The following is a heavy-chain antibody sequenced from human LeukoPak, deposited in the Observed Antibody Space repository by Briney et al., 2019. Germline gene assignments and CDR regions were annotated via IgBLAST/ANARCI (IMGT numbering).Heavy chain of an antibody. CDR3: ARGSGWLIDD. CDR1: GFTFSNYA. J-gene: IGHJ4*02. D-gene: IGHD6-19*01. Sequence: GGSLRLSCAASGFTFSNYAMSWVRQAPGKGLEWVSGISNSGGSTYYADSVKGRFIISRDNSKNTLFLQMSSLRAEDTAVYYCARGSGWLIDDWGQGTLVTVSS. CDR2: ISNSGGST. V-gene: IGHV3-23*01.